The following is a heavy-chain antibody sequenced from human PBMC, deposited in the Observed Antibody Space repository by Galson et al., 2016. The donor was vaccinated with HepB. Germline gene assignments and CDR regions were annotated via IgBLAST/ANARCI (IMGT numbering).Heavy chain of an antibody. CDR2: IIPLFGTA. CDR1: GGTINDYA. D-gene: IGHD3-10*01. CDR3: ARGPAGLLWFGEPKGD. V-gene: IGHV1-69*13. J-gene: IGHJ4*02. Sequence: SVKVSCKASGGTINDYAFTWVRQAPGQGLEWLGQIIPLFGTADSTQKFQGRAAITADESTNTVYLDLYRLTSEDTAVYYCARGPAGLLWFGEPKGDWDQGALVTVSS.